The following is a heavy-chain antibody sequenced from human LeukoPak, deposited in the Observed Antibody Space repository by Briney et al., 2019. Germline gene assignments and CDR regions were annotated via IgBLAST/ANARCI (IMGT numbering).Heavy chain of an antibody. CDR3: ARVPRDFVSLSLYYCDY. CDR1: LYTFPIYS. D-gene: IGHD3-9*01. V-gene: IGHV1-18*01. J-gene: IGHJ4*02. Sequence: ASVKVSCKASLYTFPIYSISGMRQAPGQGLEWMGWISAYNGNTNYAQKLQGRVTMTTDTSTSTAYMELRSRGSDDTAVYYCARVPRDFVSLSLYYCDYWDQGTLVTVSS. CDR2: ISAYNGNT.